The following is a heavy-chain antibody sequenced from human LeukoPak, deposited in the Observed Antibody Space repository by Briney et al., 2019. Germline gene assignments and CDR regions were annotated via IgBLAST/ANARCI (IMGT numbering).Heavy chain of an antibody. Sequence: ASVKVSCKASGYTFSNYDINWVRQAPGQGLEWLGWMNPKSTNTGYAQKFQGRVSMTRNTSISTAYMELSSLRSDDTAVYYCVRGPPESTSSDYWGQGTLVTVSS. D-gene: IGHD2-2*01. J-gene: IGHJ4*02. V-gene: IGHV1-8*01. CDR1: GYTFSNYD. CDR2: MNPKSTNT. CDR3: VRGPPESTSSDY.